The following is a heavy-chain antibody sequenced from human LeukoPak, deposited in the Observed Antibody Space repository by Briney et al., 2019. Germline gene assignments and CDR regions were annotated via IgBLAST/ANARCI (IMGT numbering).Heavy chain of an antibody. J-gene: IGHJ4*02. CDR2: IGPSSDNI. D-gene: IGHD3-10*01. Sequence: GGSLRLSCAASGFTFSDYFMSWVRQAPEKGLEWVSYIGPSSDNINYADSVKGRFTVSRDNAKNSLYLQMNSLRAEDTAVYYCARDYLGFGESGFDYWGQGTLVIVSS. CDR1: GFTFSDYF. V-gene: IGHV3-11*06. CDR3: ARDYLGFGESGFDY.